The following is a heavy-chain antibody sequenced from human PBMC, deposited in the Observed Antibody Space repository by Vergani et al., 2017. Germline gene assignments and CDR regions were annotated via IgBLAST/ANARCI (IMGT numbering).Heavy chain of an antibody. CDR3: GRSLYYPSGSTDIYWFDP. CDR2: INYSGST. Sequence: QVQLQESGPGLVKPSQTLSLTCTVSGGSISSGGYYWSWIRQHPGKGLEWIGNINYSGSTYYNPSLKSRVTISVDTSKNQFSLKLSSVTAADTAVYYCGRSLYYPSGSTDIYWFDPWGQGTLVTVSS. CDR1: GGSISSGGYY. D-gene: IGHD2-8*01. J-gene: IGHJ5*02. V-gene: IGHV4-31*03.